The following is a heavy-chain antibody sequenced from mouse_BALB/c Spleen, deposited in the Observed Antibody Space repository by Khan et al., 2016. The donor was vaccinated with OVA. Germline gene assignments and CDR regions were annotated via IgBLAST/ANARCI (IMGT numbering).Heavy chain of an antibody. Sequence: VQLQQSGAELVKSGASVKLSCTASGFNFNDTYMHWLKQWPEQGLEWIGSIDPPNGYTKYDQKFQGKATLTADKSSNTAYLQLSSLTSEDTAVYCRAGMARKWGQGTTLTVSA. J-gene: IGHJ2*01. CDR3: AGMARK. V-gene: IGHV14-3*02. CDR1: GFNFNDTY. CDR2: IDPPNGYT.